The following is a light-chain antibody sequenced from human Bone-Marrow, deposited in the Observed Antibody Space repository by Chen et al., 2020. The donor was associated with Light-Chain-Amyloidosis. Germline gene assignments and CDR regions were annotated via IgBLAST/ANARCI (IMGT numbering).Light chain of an antibody. CDR2: GAS. J-gene: IGKJ1*01. V-gene: IGKV3-15*01. CDR3: QQYKNWPPIT. CDR1: QSVSSN. Sequence: EIVMTQSPATMSVSPGERATLSCRASQSVSSNLAWYQQKPGQAPRLLIYGASTRATGIPARFSGRWSGTEFTLTISSMQSEDFGVYYCQQYKNWPPITFGQGTKVDIK.